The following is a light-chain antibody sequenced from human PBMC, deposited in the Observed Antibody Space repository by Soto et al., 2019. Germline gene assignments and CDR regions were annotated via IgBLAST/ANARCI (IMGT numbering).Light chain of an antibody. V-gene: IGKV3-15*01. CDR3: QQHNKWPPGT. Sequence: EIVMTQSPATLSVSPGERATLSCRASQSVSSNLAWYQQKPGQAPRLLIYGASTRATGIPARFSGSGSGTELTLTISSLQSEDFAVYYCQQHNKWPPGTFGQGTKLEIK. CDR1: QSVSSN. J-gene: IGKJ2*01. CDR2: GAS.